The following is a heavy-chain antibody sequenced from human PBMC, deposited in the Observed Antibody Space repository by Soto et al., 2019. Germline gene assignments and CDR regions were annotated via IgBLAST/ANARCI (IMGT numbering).Heavy chain of an antibody. CDR3: AKGSSGWYERFDY. Sequence: EVQLLESGGGLVQPGGSLRLSCAASGFSFSSYAMSWVRQAPGKGLEWVSAISGSGGSTYYADSVKGRYTISRDNSKNTLYLQMNSLRAEDTAVYYCAKGSSGWYERFDYWGQGTLVTVSS. CDR2: ISGSGGST. V-gene: IGHV3-23*01. CDR1: GFSFSSYA. J-gene: IGHJ4*02. D-gene: IGHD6-19*01.